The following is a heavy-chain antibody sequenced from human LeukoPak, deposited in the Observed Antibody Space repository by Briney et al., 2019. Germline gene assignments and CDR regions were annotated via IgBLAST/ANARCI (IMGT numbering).Heavy chain of an antibody. D-gene: IGHD2-21*01. CDR2: IIPILSIA. J-gene: IGHJ3*02. V-gene: IGHV1-69*04. CDR1: GGTFSSYA. Sequence: SVKVSCKASGGTFSSYAISWVRQAPGQGLEWMGRIIPILSIANYAQKFQGRVTITADKSTSTAYMELSSLRSEDTAVYYCARSDSGTYAFDIWGQGTMVTVSS. CDR3: ARSDSGTYAFDI.